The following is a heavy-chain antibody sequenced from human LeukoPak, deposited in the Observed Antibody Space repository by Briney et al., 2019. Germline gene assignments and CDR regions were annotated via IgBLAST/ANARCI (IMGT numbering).Heavy chain of an antibody. CDR3: AKFGGVAGYFDY. D-gene: IGHD3-16*01. CDR1: GYTFTGYY. Sequence: ASVKVSCKASGYTFTGYYMHCVRQAPGQGLEWMGWINPKSGGTNYAQQLQGRVTMTRDTSISTAYMELSGLRSDDTAVYYCAKFGGVAGYFDYWGQGTLVTVSS. J-gene: IGHJ4*02. CDR2: INPKSGGT. V-gene: IGHV1-2*02.